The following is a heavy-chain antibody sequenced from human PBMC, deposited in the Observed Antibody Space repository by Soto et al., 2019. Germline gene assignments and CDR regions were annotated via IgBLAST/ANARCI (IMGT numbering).Heavy chain of an antibody. V-gene: IGHV4-30-4*01. CDR2: IYYSGST. J-gene: IGHJ5*02. Sequence: TLSLPFTVSGGSISRGDYYWSWMRQPPGKGLEWIGYIYYSGSTYYNSSLKSRVNITLDTSKNQFSLKLSSVTAADTAVYYCARDNGVGPWGQGTLVTVSS. CDR1: GGSISRGDYY. CDR3: ARDNGVGP. D-gene: IGHD2-8*01.